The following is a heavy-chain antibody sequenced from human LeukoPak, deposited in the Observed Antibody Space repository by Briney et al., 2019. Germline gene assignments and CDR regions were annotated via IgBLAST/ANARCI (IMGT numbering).Heavy chain of an antibody. Sequence: VASVKVSCKASGYTFTNYYIHWVRQAPGQGLEWMGIINPSDGSTNYAQKFQGRVTMTRDMSTSTVYMELSSLRSEDTAVYYCARSGCSGGTCFFDYWGQGTLVTVSS. CDR3: ARSGCSGGTCFFDY. CDR1: GYTFTNYY. V-gene: IGHV1-46*01. J-gene: IGHJ4*02. CDR2: INPSDGST. D-gene: IGHD2-15*01.